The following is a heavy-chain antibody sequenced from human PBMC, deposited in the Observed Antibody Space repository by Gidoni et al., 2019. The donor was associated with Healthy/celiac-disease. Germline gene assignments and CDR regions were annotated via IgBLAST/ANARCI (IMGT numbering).Heavy chain of an antibody. J-gene: IGHJ5*02. V-gene: IGHV2-26*01. CDR3: ARIPSSSWSKSGWFDP. Sequence: QVTLKESGPVLVQPTETLTLTCTVSGFSLSNARIGVSWIRQPPGKALEWRAHIFSNDEKSYSPSLKSRLTISKETSKSQVVRTMTNMDPVETATYYCARIPSSSWSKSGWFDPWGQGTLVTVSS. CDR1: GFSLSNARIG. D-gene: IGHD6-13*01. CDR2: IFSNDEK.